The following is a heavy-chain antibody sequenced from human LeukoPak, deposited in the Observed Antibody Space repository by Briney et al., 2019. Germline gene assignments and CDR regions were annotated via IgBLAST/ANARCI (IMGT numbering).Heavy chain of an antibody. Sequence: GGALRLSCAASGFTFSSYWMSWVRQAPGKGREWGANIKQDGSEKYYVDSVKGRFTISRDNAKNSLYLQMTSVRAEDTAVYYCARDPGYCSGGSCYFDYWGQGTLVTVSS. CDR3: ARDPGYCSGGSCYFDY. V-gene: IGHV3-7*01. J-gene: IGHJ4*02. CDR2: IKQDGSEK. CDR1: GFTFSSYW. D-gene: IGHD2-15*01.